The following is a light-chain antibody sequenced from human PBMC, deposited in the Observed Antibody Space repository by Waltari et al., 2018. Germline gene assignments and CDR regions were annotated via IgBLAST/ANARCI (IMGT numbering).Light chain of an antibody. CDR3: QVWDDFIDSGV. V-gene: IGLV3-21*04. CDR1: NIETKS. J-gene: IGLJ3*02. Sequence: YVVTQPPSVSVTPGQTATLTCGGENIETKSVNWYRQKPGQAPFLVMFYDNDRPAGIPERFSGSNSGNTATLTINWVEAGDEADYHCQVWDDFIDSGVFGGGTRLSVL. CDR2: YDN.